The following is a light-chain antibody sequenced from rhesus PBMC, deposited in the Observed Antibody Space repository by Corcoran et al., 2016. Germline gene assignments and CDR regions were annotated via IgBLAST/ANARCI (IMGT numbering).Light chain of an antibody. J-gene: IGLJ1*01. V-gene: IGLV2S7*01. Sequence: QSAPTQPPSVSGSPGQSVTISCTGTSSDVGGYNYVSWYQQHPGKAPKLMIYDVSKRPSGVSDRFPGSKSGNTASLTISGLQAEDEADYYCCSYTTSSTYIFGAGTRLTVL. CDR2: DVS. CDR3: CSYTTSSTYI. CDR1: SSDVGGYNY.